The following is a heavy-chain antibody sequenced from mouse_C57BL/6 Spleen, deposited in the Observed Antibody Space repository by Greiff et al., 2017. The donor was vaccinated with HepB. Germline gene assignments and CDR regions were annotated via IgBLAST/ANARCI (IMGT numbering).Heavy chain of an antibody. CDR2: IYPGDGDT. CDR1: GYAFSSSW. D-gene: IGHD2-4*01. J-gene: IGHJ2*01. V-gene: IGHV1-82*01. Sequence: VQLKQSGPELVKPGASVKISCKASGYAFSSSWMNWVKQRPGKGLEWIGRIYPGDGDTNYNGKFKGKATLTADKSSSTAYMQLSSLTSEDSAVYFCARWEGYDYFFDYWGQGTTLTVSS. CDR3: ARWEGYDYFFDY.